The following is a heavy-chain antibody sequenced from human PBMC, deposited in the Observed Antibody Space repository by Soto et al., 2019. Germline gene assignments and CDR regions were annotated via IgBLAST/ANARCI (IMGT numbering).Heavy chain of an antibody. Sequence: QVQLQQWGAGLLKPSETLSLTCAVYGGSFSGYYWSWIRQPPGKGLEWIGEINHSGSTNYNPSLKSRVTISVETSKNQFPLPLSSVTAADTAVYYCARGGTMVRGVLSGWFDPWGQGTLVTLSS. D-gene: IGHD3-10*01. J-gene: IGHJ5*02. CDR1: GGSFSGYY. V-gene: IGHV4-34*01. CDR3: ARGGTMVRGVLSGWFDP. CDR2: INHSGST.